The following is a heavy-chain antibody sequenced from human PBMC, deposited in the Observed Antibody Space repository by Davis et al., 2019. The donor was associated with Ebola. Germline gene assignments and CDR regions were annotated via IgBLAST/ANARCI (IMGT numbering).Heavy chain of an antibody. CDR3: ARDRSGSSHGTFDY. Sequence: PGGSLRLSCAASGFTFSSYSMNWVRQAPGKGLEWVSSISSSSSYIYYADSVKGRFTISRDNAKNSLYLQMNSLRAEDTAVYYCARDRSGSSHGTFDYWGQGTLVTVSS. CDR1: GFTFSSYS. D-gene: IGHD1-26*01. J-gene: IGHJ4*02. V-gene: IGHV3-21*01. CDR2: ISSSSSYI.